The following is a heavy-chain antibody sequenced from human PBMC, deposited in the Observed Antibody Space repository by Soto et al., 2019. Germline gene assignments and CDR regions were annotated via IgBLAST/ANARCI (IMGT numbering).Heavy chain of an antibody. V-gene: IGHV3-21*01. CDR2: ISSTGALM. Sequence: PEGSLILSCAASGFIFSQYSMNWVRQAPGKGLEWVSSISSTGALMYYADSVKGRFTISRDDADNSLYLQMNSLRVEDTAVYYCARDRLARGIPVAGRIDYWGQGA. CDR3: ARDRLARGIPVAGRIDY. J-gene: IGHJ4*02. CDR1: GFIFSQYS. D-gene: IGHD6-19*01.